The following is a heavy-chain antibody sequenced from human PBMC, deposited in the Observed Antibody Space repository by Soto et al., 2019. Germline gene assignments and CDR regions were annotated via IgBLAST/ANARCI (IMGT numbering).Heavy chain of an antibody. D-gene: IGHD6-25*01. CDR3: ARDERLPPLGYYYGMDV. CDR2: IIPIFGTA. CDR1: GYSFTSYA. J-gene: IGHJ6*02. Sequence: GASVKVSCKASGYSFTSYAISWVRQAPGQGLEWMGGIIPIFGTANYAQKFQGRVTITADESTSTAYMELSSLRSEDTAVYYCARDERLPPLGYYYGMDVWGQGTTVTVSS. V-gene: IGHV1-69*13.